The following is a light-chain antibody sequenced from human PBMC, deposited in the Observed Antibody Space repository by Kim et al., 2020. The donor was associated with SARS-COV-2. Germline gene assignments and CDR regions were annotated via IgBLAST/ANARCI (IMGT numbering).Light chain of an antibody. CDR2: GKN. J-gene: IGLJ3*02. CDR1: RLRSYY. CDR3: NSRDSSGNHLV. Sequence: LGQTVRITCHGDRLRSYYASWYKQKPGQAPVLVIYGKNNRPSGIPDRFSGSSSGNTASLTITGAQAEDEADYYCNSRDSSGNHLVFGGGTQLTVL. V-gene: IGLV3-19*01.